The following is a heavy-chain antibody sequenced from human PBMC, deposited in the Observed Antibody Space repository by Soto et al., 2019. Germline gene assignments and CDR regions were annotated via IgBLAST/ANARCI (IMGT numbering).Heavy chain of an antibody. V-gene: IGHV3-11*01. CDR1: GFTLSDYY. CDR3: ARDNGNWFDP. J-gene: IGHJ5*02. CDR2: ISGSGNTI. Sequence: GGSLRLSCAACGFTLSDYYMSWIRQAPGKGLEWGSYISGSGNTISYADSVKGRFTICRDNANNSLYLQMRSLTADDTAIYYCARDNGNWFDPWGQGTLVTVSS.